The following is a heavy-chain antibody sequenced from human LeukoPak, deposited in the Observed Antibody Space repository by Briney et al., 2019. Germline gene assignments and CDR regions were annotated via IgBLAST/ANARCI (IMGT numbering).Heavy chain of an antibody. CDR3: ARPSSGFHF. Sequence: GGSLRLSCAASGFIFSDFAMHWVRQASGKGLEWVGRIRTKVDSYPTTYAASVKGRFTVSRDDSKNTAYLEMNSLKSEDTAVYYCARPSSGFHFWGQGTLVTVSS. V-gene: IGHV3-73*01. CDR2: IRTKVDSYPT. D-gene: IGHD3-22*01. CDR1: GFIFSDFA. J-gene: IGHJ4*02.